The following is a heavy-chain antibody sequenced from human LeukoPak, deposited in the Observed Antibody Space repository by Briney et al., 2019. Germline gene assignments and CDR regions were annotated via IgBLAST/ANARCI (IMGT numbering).Heavy chain of an antibody. V-gene: IGHV3-66*03. J-gene: IGHJ4*02. D-gene: IGHD2-15*01. CDR1: GFTVSNNY. CDR3: AKDGNVYCSGGSCYFDY. CDR2: IYSRGST. Sequence: GGSLRLSCAASGFTVSNNYMRWVRQAPGKGLEWVSSIYSRGSTSYVDSVKGRFTISRDNSKNTLFLQMNSLRVEDTAVYYCAKDGNVYCSGGSCYFDYRGQGTLVTVSS.